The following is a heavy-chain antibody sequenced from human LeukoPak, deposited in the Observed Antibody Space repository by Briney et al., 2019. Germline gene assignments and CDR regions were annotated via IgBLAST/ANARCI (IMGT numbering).Heavy chain of an antibody. D-gene: IGHD6-19*01. V-gene: IGHV3-33*01. CDR2: IWYDGSNK. Sequence: PGGSLRLSCAASGFTFSSYGMHWVRQAPGKGLEWVAVIWYDGSNKYYADSVKGRFTISRDNSKNTLYLQMNSLTAEDTAVYYCARHPVSGGLIGDYWGQGTLVTVSS. CDR1: GFTFSSYG. CDR3: ARHPVSGGLIGDY. J-gene: IGHJ4*02.